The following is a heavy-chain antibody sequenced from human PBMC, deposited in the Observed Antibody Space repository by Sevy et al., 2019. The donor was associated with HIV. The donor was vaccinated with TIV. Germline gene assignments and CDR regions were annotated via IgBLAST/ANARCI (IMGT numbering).Heavy chain of an antibody. D-gene: IGHD6-6*01. J-gene: IGHJ4*02. CDR3: ATEGGQLVPAYFDY. CDR2: ISAYNGNT. V-gene: IGHV1-18*01. CDR1: GYTFTSYG. Sequence: ASVKVSCKASGYTFTSYGISWVRQAPGQGLEWMGWISAYNGNTNYAQKLQGRVTMTTDTSTSTAYMELRSLRSDDTAVYYCATEGGQLVPAYFDYWGQGTLVTVSS.